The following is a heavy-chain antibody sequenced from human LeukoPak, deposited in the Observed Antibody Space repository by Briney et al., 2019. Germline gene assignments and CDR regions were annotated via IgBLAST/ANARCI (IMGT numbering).Heavy chain of an antibody. CDR3: AKDIGADYYYDSSGYFI. V-gene: IGHV3-43*02. J-gene: IGHJ3*02. Sequence: GGSLRLSCAASGFTFDNYAMHWVRQVPGKGLEWVSLISGDGDSTYYPDSVKGRFTISRDNSKNSLYLQMNSLRTEDTTLYYCAKDIGADYYYDSSGYFIWGQGTMVTVSS. D-gene: IGHD3-22*01. CDR2: ISGDGDST. CDR1: GFTFDNYA.